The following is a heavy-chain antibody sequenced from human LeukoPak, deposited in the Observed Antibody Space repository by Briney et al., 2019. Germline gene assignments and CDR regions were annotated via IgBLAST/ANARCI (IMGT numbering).Heavy chain of an antibody. J-gene: IGHJ6*02. CDR3: ARGGKASGWSYGMDV. CDR2: IYYSGST. CDR1: GGSISSYY. D-gene: IGHD6-19*01. V-gene: IGHV4-59*01. Sequence: SETLSLTCTVSGGSISSYYWNWIRQPPGKGLEWIGYIYYSGSTNYNPSLKSRVTISVDTSKNQFSLKLSSVTAADTAVYYCARGGKASGWSYGMDVWGQGTTVTVSS.